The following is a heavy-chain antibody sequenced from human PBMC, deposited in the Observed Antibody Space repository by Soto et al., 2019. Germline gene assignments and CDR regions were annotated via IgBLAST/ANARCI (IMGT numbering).Heavy chain of an antibody. CDR1: GGTFSSYA. Sequence: SVKVSCKASGGTFSSYAISWVRQAPGQGLEWMGGIIPIFGTANYAQKFQGRVTITADESTSTAYMELSSLRPEDTAVYYCARALSYAYYYYGMDVSGQGTTVTVSS. D-gene: IGHD5-18*01. CDR3: ARALSYAYYYYGMDV. CDR2: IIPIFGTA. V-gene: IGHV1-69*13. J-gene: IGHJ6*02.